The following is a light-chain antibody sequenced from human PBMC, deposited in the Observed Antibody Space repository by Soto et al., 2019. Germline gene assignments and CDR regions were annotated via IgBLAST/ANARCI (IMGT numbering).Light chain of an antibody. CDR1: QSVSSN. Sequence: EIVLTQSPATLSSFPGDRATLSCRSSQSVSSNLAWYQQKPGQAPRLLIYGASTRATGIPARFSGSGSGTEFTLTISSLQSEDFAVYYCQQYNNWPPSITFGQGTRLEIK. V-gene: IGKV3-15*01. CDR3: QQYNNWPPSIT. CDR2: GAS. J-gene: IGKJ5*01.